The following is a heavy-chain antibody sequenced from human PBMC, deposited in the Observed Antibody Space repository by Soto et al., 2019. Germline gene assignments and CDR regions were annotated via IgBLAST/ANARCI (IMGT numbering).Heavy chain of an antibody. D-gene: IGHD1-26*01. CDR1: RDTFTIYY. Sequence: ASMNVSCKALRDTFTIYYINLVRQAPGQGLEWMGVINPHVGSTAYAQTFKGRVTLTRDTSASTVYMEVSSLTSEDTAMYYCARSSGGNFGIIIEGTNWFATWGQGTLVTVSP. J-gene: IGHJ5*02. V-gene: IGHV1-46*01. CDR2: INPHVGST. CDR3: ARSSGGNFGIIIEGTNWFAT.